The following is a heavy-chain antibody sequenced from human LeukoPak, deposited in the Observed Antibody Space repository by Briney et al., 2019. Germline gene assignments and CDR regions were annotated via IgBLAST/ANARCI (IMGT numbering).Heavy chain of an antibody. V-gene: IGHV4-30-4*01. J-gene: IGHJ3*02. CDR3: ARAAARNEMRAFDI. CDR1: GGSISSGDYY. D-gene: IGHD6-6*01. Sequence: SETLSLTCTVSGGSISSGDYYWRWIRQPPGKGLEGIGYIYYSGSTYYNPSLKSRVTISVDTSKNQLSLKLSSVTAADTAVYSCARAAARNEMRAFDIWGQGTMVTVSS. CDR2: IYYSGST.